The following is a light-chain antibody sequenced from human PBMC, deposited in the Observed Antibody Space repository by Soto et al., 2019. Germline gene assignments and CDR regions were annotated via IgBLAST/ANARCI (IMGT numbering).Light chain of an antibody. CDR1: ETVSSY. J-gene: IGKJ5*01. CDR2: DAS. V-gene: IGKV3-11*01. CDR3: LHRMNWLLT. Sequence: DSVFPQTNITLSLSPGDRATLSCMASETVSSYLLWYQQKPGQDPRLLIYDASERATGIPARFSGSGSETDFTLTISSLEPEDFGVYYCLHRMNWLLTFGQGTRLEIK.